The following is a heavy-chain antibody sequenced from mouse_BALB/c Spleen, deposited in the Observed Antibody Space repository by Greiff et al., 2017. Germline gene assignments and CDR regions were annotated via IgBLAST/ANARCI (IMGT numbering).Heavy chain of an antibody. CDR1: GFSLTSYG. J-gene: IGHJ2*01. V-gene: IGHV2-2*02. Sequence: QVQLKQSGPGLVQPSQSLSITCTVSGFSLTSYGVHWVRQSPGKGLEWLGVIWSGGSTDYNAAFISRLSISKDNSKSQVFFKMNSLQANDTAIYYCARNYYRYDRGAFDYWGQGTTLTVSS. CDR3: ARNYYRYDRGAFDY. D-gene: IGHD2-14*01. CDR2: IWSGGST.